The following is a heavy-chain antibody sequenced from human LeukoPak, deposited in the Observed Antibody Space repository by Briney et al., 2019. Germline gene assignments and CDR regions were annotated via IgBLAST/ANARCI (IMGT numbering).Heavy chain of an antibody. Sequence: PGRSLRLSCAASGFTFSSYGMHWVRQAPGKGLEWVAVISFDGNYKYYADSVKGRFTISRDNSKNTLYLQMSSLRTEDTAVYYCAKEWASGYNYGYNDYWGQGTLVTVSS. CDR1: GFTFSSYG. J-gene: IGHJ4*02. CDR3: AKEWASGYNYGYNDY. CDR2: ISFDGNYK. V-gene: IGHV3-30*18. D-gene: IGHD5-18*01.